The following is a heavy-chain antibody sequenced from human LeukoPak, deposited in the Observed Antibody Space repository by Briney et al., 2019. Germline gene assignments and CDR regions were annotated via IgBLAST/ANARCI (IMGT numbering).Heavy chain of an antibody. J-gene: IGHJ4*02. CDR2: ITWNSDDM. V-gene: IGHV3-9*01. CDR1: GFSLEAYG. D-gene: IGHD1-1*01. CDR3: TRVTSWRTGFDY. Sequence: GGSLRLSCAASGFSLEAYGMYWVRQAPGKGLEWVSGITWNSDDMAYADSVKGRFTISRDNAKNCLYLQMNSLTVEDTALYYCTRVTSWRTGFDYWGQGTLVTVSS.